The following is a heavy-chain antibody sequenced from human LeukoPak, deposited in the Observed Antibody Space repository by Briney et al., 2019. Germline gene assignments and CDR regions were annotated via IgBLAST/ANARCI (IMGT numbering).Heavy chain of an antibody. J-gene: IGHJ6*02. D-gene: IGHD2-2*01. CDR3: ARDGSVYCSSTSCYSGYYYGMDV. V-gene: IGHV1-18*01. CDR2: ISAYNGNT. CDR1: GYTFSSYG. Sequence: ASVKVSCKASGYTFSSYGISWVRQAPGQGLEWMGWISAYNGNTNYAQKLQGRVTMTTDTSTSTAYMELRSLRSDDTAVYYCARDGSVYCSSTSCYSGYYYGMDVWGQGTTVTVSS.